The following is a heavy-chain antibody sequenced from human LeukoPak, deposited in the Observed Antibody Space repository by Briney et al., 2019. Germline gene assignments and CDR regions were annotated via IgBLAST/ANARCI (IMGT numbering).Heavy chain of an antibody. CDR3: AGLVLDY. J-gene: IGHJ4*02. V-gene: IGHV3-48*03. CDR2: SSGSGSTI. CDR1: GFTFRSYE. Sequence: GGSLRLSCAASGFTFRSYEVTWIRQAPGKGPERVSGSSGSGSTIYYTDSVKGRFTISRDNSKNSLYLQMNSRRAEDTAVYYCAGLVLDYWGQGTLVTV. D-gene: IGHD6-19*01.